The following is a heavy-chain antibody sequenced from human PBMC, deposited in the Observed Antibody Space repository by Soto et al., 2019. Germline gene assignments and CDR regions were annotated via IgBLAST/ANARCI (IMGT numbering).Heavy chain of an antibody. CDR1: GDSVSSNSAA. CDR2: TYYRSKWYN. Sequence: PSQTLSLTCAISGDSVSSNSAAWNWIRQSPSRGLEWLGRTYYRSKWYNDYAVSVKSRITINPGTSKNQFSLQLNSVTPEDTAVYYCARDIAYYYDSSGYYLFDYWGQGTLVTVSS. V-gene: IGHV6-1*01. D-gene: IGHD3-22*01. J-gene: IGHJ4*02. CDR3: ARDIAYYYDSSGYYLFDY.